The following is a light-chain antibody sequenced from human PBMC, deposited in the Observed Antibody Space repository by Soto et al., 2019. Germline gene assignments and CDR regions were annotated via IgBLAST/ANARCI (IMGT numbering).Light chain of an antibody. CDR3: MQALQTPNT. J-gene: IGKJ2*01. V-gene: IGKV2-28*01. CDR1: QSLLHSNGYNY. CDR2: LGS. Sequence: DIVMTQSPLSLPVTPGEPASISCRSSQSLLHSNGYNYLDWYLQKPGQSPQLLIYLGSNRASGVPDRFSGIGSGTDFTLKISRVEAEDVGDYYCMQALQTPNTFGQGTKLEIK.